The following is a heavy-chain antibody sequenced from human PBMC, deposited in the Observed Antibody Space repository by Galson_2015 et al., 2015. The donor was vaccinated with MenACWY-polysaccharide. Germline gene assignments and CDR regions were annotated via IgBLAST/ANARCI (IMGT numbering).Heavy chain of an antibody. J-gene: IGHJ3*02. V-gene: IGHV4-31*03. CDR2: ISFDGGT. D-gene: IGHD1-1*01. CDR1: GDSITSGGYF. CDR3: ARQPGGTAAFDM. Sequence: TLSLTCTVSGDSITSGGYFWSWIRQHPGQGLEWIASISFDGGTYYNPSLKSRVIISLDTPNNQPNNQVSLKLNSVTAADTAVYYCARQPGGTAAFDMWGQGTMVTVSS.